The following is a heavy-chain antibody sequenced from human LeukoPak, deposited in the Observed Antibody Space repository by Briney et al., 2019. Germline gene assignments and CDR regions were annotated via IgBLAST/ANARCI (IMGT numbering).Heavy chain of an antibody. J-gene: IGHJ4*02. CDR2: ISGSGGST. V-gene: IGHV3-23*01. CDR1: GFTFSSYG. CDR3: AKGQEGGMRSYYDILTGYSHNYYFDY. D-gene: IGHD3-9*01. Sequence: PGGSLRLSCAASGFTFSSYGMSWVRQAPGKGLEWVSAISGSGGSTYYADSVKGRFTISRDNSKNTLYLQMNSLRAEDTAVYYCAKGQEGGMRSYYDILTGYSHNYYFDYWGQGTLVTVSS.